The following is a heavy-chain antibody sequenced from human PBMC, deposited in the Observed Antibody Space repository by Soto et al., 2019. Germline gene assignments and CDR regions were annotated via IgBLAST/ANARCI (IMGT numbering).Heavy chain of an antibody. J-gene: IGHJ4*02. CDR1: CFSIPRGAYS. CDR3: AAGGGLPRYY. V-gene: IGHV4-30-2*01. CDR2: IYHSGST. D-gene: IGHD5-12*01. Sequence: SGTLSLTCAVACFSIPRGAYSWSWSRQPPGKGLEWIGYIYHSGSTYYNPSLKSRVTISVDRSKNQFSLKLSSVTAADTAVYYCAAGGGLPRYYWGQGTLVTVS.